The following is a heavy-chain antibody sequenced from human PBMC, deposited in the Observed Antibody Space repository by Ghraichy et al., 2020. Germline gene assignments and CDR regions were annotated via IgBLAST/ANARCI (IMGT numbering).Heavy chain of an antibody. V-gene: IGHV1-69*04. Sequence: SVKVSCKASGGTFSSYAISWVRQAPGQGLEWMGRIIPILGIANYAQKFQGRVTITADKSTSTAYMELSSLRSEDTAVYYCASLRGDSSGYYLDYFDYWGQGTLVTVSS. CDR2: IIPILGIA. CDR3: ASLRGDSSGYYLDYFDY. D-gene: IGHD3-22*01. CDR1: GGTFSSYA. J-gene: IGHJ4*02.